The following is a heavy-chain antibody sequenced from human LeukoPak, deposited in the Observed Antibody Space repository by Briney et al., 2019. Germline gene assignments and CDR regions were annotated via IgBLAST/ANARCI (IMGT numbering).Heavy chain of an antibody. CDR2: ISAYNGNT. D-gene: IGHD3-22*01. J-gene: IGHJ2*01. CDR1: GYTFTSYG. V-gene: IGHV1-18*01. CDR3: ARGTKDYYDSSGPGSYFDL. Sequence: GASVKVSCKASGYTFTSYGISWVRQAPGQGLEWMGWISAYNGNTNYAQKLQGRVTMTTDTSPSTAYMELRSLRSDDTAVYYCARGTKDYYDSSGPGSYFDLWGRGTLVTVSS.